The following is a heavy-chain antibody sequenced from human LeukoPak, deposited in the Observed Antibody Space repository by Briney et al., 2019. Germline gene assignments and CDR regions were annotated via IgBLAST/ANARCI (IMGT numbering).Heavy chain of an antibody. CDR3: AGDYGSWSYRFDY. Sequence: SENLSLNCTFSGGSSSSYSWSWLRQPPGRGLEWIGYIYYSGSTTYNPSLKSRVTISLDTSKNQFSLKLSSVTAADTAIYYCAGDYGSWSYRFDYWGQGTLVTVSS. D-gene: IGHD3-10*01. CDR2: IYYSGST. V-gene: IGHV4-59*12. CDR1: GGSSSSYS. J-gene: IGHJ4*02.